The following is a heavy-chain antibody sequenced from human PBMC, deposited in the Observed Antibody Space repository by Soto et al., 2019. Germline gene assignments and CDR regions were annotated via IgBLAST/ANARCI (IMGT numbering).Heavy chain of an antibody. CDR3: TTGLSSSRGQTYYDYGMDV. Sequence: GGSLRLSCAASGFTFSNAWMNWVRQAPGKGLEWVGRIKSKTDGGTTDYAAPVKGRFTISRDDSKNTLYLQMNSLKTEDTAVYYCTTGLSSSRGQTYYDYGMDVWGQGTTVTVSS. D-gene: IGHD6-6*01. CDR1: GFTFSNAW. V-gene: IGHV3-15*07. CDR2: IKSKTDGGTT. J-gene: IGHJ6*01.